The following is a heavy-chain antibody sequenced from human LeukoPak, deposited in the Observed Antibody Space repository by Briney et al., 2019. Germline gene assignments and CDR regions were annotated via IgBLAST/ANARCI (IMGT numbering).Heavy chain of an antibody. CDR2: ISAYNGNT. CDR3: ASGSESLAY. Sequence: ASVKVSCKAPGYTFTSYGISWVRQAPGQGLEWMGWISAYNGNTKYSQKFQGRVTITRDTSASTAYMELSSLRSEDTAVYYCASGSESLAYWGQGTLVTVSS. V-gene: IGHV1-18*01. CDR1: GYTFTSYG. D-gene: IGHD1-14*01. J-gene: IGHJ4*02.